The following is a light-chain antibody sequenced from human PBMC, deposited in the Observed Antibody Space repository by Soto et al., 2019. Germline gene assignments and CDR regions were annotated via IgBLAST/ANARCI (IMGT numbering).Light chain of an antibody. V-gene: IGLV2-14*01. J-gene: IGLJ1*01. Sequence: QSALTQPASVSGSPGQSITISCTGSSSDVGAYNFVSWYQHHPGRAPKLILYEVTTRPSGVSSRFSGSKSDNTASLTISGLQAEDEADYYCCSYTTSSTYVFGTGTKVTVL. CDR1: SSDVGAYNF. CDR3: CSYTTSSTYV. CDR2: EVT.